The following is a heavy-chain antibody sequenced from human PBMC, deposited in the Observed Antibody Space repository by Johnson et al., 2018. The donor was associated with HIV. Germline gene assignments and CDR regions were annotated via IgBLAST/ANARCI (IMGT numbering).Heavy chain of an antibody. CDR1: GFTFSNAW. D-gene: IGHD7-27*01. V-gene: IGHV3-15*01. CDR3: TTAELGWNGLGAFDI. J-gene: IGHJ3*02. Sequence: VQLVESGGGLVKPGGSLRLSCAASGFTFSNAWMSWVRQAPGKGLEWVGRIKSKTDGGTTDYAAPVKGRFTISRDDSKNTLYLQMNSLKTEDTAVYYCTTAELGWNGLGAFDIWGQGTMVTVSS. CDR2: IKSKTDGGTT.